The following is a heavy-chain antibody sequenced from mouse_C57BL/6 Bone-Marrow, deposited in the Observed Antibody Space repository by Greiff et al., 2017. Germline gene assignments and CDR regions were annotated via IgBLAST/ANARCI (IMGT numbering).Heavy chain of an antibody. CDR2: ISSGGSYT. V-gene: IGHV5-6*01. J-gene: IGHJ2*01. CDR1: GFTFSSYG. Sequence: EVKVVESGGDLAKPGGSLKLSCAASGFTFSSYGMSWVRQTPDKRLEWVATISSGGSYTYYPDSVKGRFTISRDNAKNTLYLQMSSLKSEDTAMYYCARQPYWGQGTTLTVSS. CDR3: ARQPY.